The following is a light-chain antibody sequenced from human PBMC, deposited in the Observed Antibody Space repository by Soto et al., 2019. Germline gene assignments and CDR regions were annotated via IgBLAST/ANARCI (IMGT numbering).Light chain of an antibody. V-gene: IGLV2-8*01. CDR1: SSDVGGYNY. CDR2: EVS. J-gene: IGLJ1*01. CDR3: SSYAGSNNFV. Sequence: QSVLTQPPSASGSPGQSVTISCTGTSSDVGGYNYVSWYQQHPDKAPKLMIYEVSKRPSGVPDRFSGSKSGNTASLTVSGLQAEDEADYYWSSYAGSNNFVFGTGTKVTVL.